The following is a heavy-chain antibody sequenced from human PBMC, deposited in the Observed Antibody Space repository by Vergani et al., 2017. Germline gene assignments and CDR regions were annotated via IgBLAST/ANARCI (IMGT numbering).Heavy chain of an antibody. CDR2: IRPYTGHT. CDR1: SHTFQTYG. J-gene: IGHJ4*02. CDR3: ATDWEQWLFY. Sequence: QVQLVQSGAELKKPGASVSVSCKGSSHTFQTYGISWVRQAPGKGLEWMAWIRPYTGHTIYAQKFQGRVTITADTSTDTAYMELSSLRSEDTAVYYCATDWEQWLFYWGQGTLVTVSS. V-gene: IGHV1-18*01. D-gene: IGHD6-19*01.